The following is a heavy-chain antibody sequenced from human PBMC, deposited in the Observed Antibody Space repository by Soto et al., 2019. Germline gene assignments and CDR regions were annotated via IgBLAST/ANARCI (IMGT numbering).Heavy chain of an antibody. J-gene: IGHJ4*02. CDR3: ARDKDWAFDY. CDR1: GFTFSSYS. V-gene: IGHV3-48*03. D-gene: IGHD3-9*01. CDR2: IFVTGGTI. Sequence: PGGSLRLSCVASGFTFSSYSMVWVRQAPGKGLEWVSYIFVTGGTIYYADSVKGRFTVSRDNAKNSLFLLMSSLRAEDTAVYYCARDKDWAFDYWGQGTRVTVSS.